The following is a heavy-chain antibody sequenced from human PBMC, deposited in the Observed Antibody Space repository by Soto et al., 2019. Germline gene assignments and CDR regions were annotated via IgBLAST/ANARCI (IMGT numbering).Heavy chain of an antibody. CDR1: GGTFSSYT. CDR3: ARGTHRWLQSGYFDL. D-gene: IGHD5-12*01. Sequence: QVQLVQSGAEVKKPGSSVTVSCKASGGTFSSYTISWVRQAPGQGLEWMGGIIPIFGTANYAQKFQGRVTVTAAESTSTAYVELSSLRSADTAVYYCARGTHRWLQSGYFDLWGRGTLVTVSS. V-gene: IGHV1-69*12. J-gene: IGHJ2*01. CDR2: IIPIFGTA.